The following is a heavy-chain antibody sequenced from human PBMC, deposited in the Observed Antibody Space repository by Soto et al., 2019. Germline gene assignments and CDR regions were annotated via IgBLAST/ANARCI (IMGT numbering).Heavy chain of an antibody. CDR2: IDSSGEK. J-gene: IGHJ5*02. D-gene: IGHD6-19*01. Sequence: QVTLKESGPVLVKPTETLTLRCTVSGLSITDSEMGVSWIRQPPGQPLEWLAHIDSSGEKSYRTFLKSRLAISKDTSKSQIVLTMTNMDPAATATYYCARRHLAVAVSPWFDPWGQGSPVTVSS. CDR3: ARRHLAVAVSPWFDP. V-gene: IGHV2-26*01. CDR1: GLSITDSEMG.